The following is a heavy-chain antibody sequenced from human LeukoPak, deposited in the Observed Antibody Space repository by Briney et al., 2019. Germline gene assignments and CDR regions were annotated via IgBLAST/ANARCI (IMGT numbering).Heavy chain of an antibody. CDR3: AGLPALRGGSHYFDY. CDR2: ISYSGST. V-gene: IGHV4-39*07. CDR1: GDSISSSRHS. J-gene: IGHJ4*02. D-gene: IGHD1-26*01. Sequence: KPSETLSLTCTVSGDSISSSRHSWGWIRQPPGKGLEWIGSISYSGSTNYNPSLKSRVTISVDKSKNQFSLKLSSVTAADTAVYYCAGLPALRGGSHYFDYWGQGTLVTVSS.